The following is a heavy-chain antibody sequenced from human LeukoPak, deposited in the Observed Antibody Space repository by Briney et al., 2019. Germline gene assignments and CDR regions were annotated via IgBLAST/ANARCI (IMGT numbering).Heavy chain of an antibody. D-gene: IGHD5-12*01. J-gene: IGHJ4*02. Sequence: PSQTLSLTCTVSGGSISSGSYYWSWIRQPAGKGLEWIGRIYTSGSTNYNPSLKSRVTISVDTSKNQFSLWLSSVTAADTAVYYCVSRPGGATMFFPYFDFWGQGALVTVSS. V-gene: IGHV4-61*02. CDR1: GGSISSGSYY. CDR3: VSRPGGATMFFPYFDF. CDR2: IYTSGST.